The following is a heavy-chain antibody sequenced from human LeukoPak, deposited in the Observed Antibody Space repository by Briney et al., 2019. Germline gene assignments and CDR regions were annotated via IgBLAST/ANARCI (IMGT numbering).Heavy chain of an antibody. CDR1: GFTFSSYA. J-gene: IGHJ6*02. D-gene: IGHD6-13*01. V-gene: IGHV3-23*01. CDR3: AKVASSSWYLYYYYGMDV. CDR2: ISGSGGST. Sequence: GASLRLSCAASGFTFSSYAMSWVRQAPGKGLGWVSAISGSGGSTYYADSVKGRFTISRDNSKNTLYLQMNSLRAEDTAVYNCAKVASSSWYLYYYYGMDVWGQGTTVTVSS.